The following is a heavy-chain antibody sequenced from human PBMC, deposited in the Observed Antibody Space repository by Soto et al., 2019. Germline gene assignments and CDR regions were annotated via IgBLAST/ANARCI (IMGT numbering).Heavy chain of an antibody. D-gene: IGHD3-16*01. V-gene: IGHV4-4*07. CDR3: ARDDYKDGGNNWFDP. Sequence: PSETLSLTCTVSGGSITNYYWSWIRQPAGKGLEWIGRIYTKERTNYNLSFRNRVTMSVDTSKNQFSLKLDAVTAADTTVYYCARDDYKDGGNNWFDPWGQGTLVTVSS. J-gene: IGHJ5*02. CDR1: GGSITNYY. CDR2: IYTKERT.